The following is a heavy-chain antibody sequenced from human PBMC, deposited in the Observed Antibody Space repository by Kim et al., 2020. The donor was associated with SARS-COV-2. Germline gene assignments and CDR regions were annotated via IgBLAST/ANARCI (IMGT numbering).Heavy chain of an antibody. CDR1: GGSISSSSYY. J-gene: IGHJ2*01. V-gene: IGHV4-39*01. Sequence: SETLSLTCTVSGGSISSSSYYWGWIRQPPGKGLEWIGSIYYSGSTYYNPSLKSRVTISVDTSKNQFSLKLSSVTAADTAVYYCARQNYGDYFPTSGSYWYFDLWGRGTLVTVSS. CDR2: IYYSGST. CDR3: ARQNYGDYFPTSGSYWYFDL. D-gene: IGHD4-17*01.